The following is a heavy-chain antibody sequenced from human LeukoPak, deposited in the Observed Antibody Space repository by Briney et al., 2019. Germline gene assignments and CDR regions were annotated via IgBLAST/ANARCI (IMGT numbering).Heavy chain of an antibody. CDR1: GFTFSSYS. V-gene: IGHV3-21*01. CDR3: ARREEVLLWFGELLSPAFDI. Sequence: GGSLRLSCAASGFTFSSYSMNWVRQAPGKGLEWVSSISSSSSYIYYADSVKGRFTISRDNAKNSLFLQMNSLRAEDTAVYYCARREEVLLWFGELLSPAFDIWGQGTMVTVSS. CDR2: ISSSSSYI. J-gene: IGHJ3*02. D-gene: IGHD3-10*01.